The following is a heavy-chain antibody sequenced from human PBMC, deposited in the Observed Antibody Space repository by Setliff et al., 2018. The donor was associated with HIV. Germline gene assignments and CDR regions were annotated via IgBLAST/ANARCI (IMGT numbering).Heavy chain of an antibody. Sequence: PGESLKISCQGSGYTFANYWSGWVRQMPGKGLEWMGIIYPGDSDSRDSPSFQGQVIISADKSLSTAYLQWSSLRASDTAIYYCARGLGVRGRGDVFDIWGQGTMVTVSS. J-gene: IGHJ3*02. D-gene: IGHD3-16*01. CDR1: GYTFANYW. V-gene: IGHV5-51*01. CDR3: ARGLGVRGRGDVFDI. CDR2: IYPGDSDS.